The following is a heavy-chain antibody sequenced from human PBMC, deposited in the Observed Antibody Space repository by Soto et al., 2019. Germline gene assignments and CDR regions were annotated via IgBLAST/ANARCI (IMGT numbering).Heavy chain of an antibody. CDR2: ISDDGSSK. CDR1: GFTFSSNG. V-gene: IGHV3-30*18. D-gene: IGHD3-22*01. J-gene: IGHJ4*02. Sequence: QVQVVESGGGVVQPGRSLRLSCAASGFTFSSNGMHWVRQAPGKGLEWVAVISDDGSSKYYADSVKGRFTISRDNSKNTVYLQMNSLRAEDTAVYYCAKPFYHASAYLGFDYWGQGTLVTVSS. CDR3: AKPFYHASAYLGFDY.